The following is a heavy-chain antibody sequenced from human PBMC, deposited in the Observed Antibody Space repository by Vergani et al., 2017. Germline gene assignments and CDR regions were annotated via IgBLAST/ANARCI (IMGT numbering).Heavy chain of an antibody. D-gene: IGHD3-10*01. CDR1: DSSIMTNPY. Sequence: QVQLQESGPGLVKPSETLTLTCDVSDSSIMTNPYWGWFRQSPGKGLEWIWCIHHSGDTHYNSSLKGRVSISIVSSSKFSLSLTSVTAADTAISYWARHRGSGGFFPSSYVYGMDVWGHGTTVTVSS. CDR3: ARHRGSGGFFPSSYVYGMDV. V-gene: IGHV4-38-2*01. J-gene: IGHJ6*02. CDR2: IHHSGDT.